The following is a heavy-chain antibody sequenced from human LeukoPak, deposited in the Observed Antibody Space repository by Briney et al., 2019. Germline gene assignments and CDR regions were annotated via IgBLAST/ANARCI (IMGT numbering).Heavy chain of an antibody. J-gene: IGHJ4*02. CDR3: TTGIRGD. Sequence: GGSLRLSCSASGLTVTNAWINWVRKAPGEGLDWVGRIASKTDGGATDYAAPVKGRFTISRDDSKNTLNLQMNSLKTEDTAVYYCTTGIRGDWGQGTLVTVSS. V-gene: IGHV3-15*07. CDR2: IASKTDGGAT. CDR1: GLTVTNAW. D-gene: IGHD3-10*01.